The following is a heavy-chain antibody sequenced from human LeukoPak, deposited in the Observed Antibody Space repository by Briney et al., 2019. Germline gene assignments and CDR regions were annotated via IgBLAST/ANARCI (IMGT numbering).Heavy chain of an antibody. V-gene: IGHV4-34*01. J-gene: IGHJ4*02. CDR1: GGSISSYY. Sequence: SSETLSLTCTVSGGSISSYYWSWIRQPPGKGLEWIGEINHSGSTNYNPSLKSRVTISVDTSKNQFSLKLSSVTAADTAVYYCARASKWELIDYWGQGTLVTVSS. CDR2: INHSGST. CDR3: ARASKWELIDY. D-gene: IGHD1-26*01.